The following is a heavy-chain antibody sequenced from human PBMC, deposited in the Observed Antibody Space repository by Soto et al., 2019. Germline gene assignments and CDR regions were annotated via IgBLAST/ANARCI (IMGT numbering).Heavy chain of an antibody. D-gene: IGHD6-6*01. CDR2: IRSKANSYAT. J-gene: IGHJ3*02. V-gene: IGHV3-73*01. Sequence: GGSLRLSCAASGFTFSGSAMHWVRQASGKGLEWVGRIRSKANSYATAYAASVKGRFTISRDDSKNTVYLQMNSLKTEDTAVYYCTRQKYSSSSGRAFDIWGQGTMVTVSS. CDR1: GFTFSGSA. CDR3: TRQKYSSSSGRAFDI.